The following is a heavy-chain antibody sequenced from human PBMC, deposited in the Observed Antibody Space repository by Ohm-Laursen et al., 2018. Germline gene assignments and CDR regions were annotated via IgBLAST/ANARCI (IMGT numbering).Heavy chain of an antibody. J-gene: IGHJ4*02. Sequence: GSLRLSCTASGFTFSSYWMHWVRQAPGKGLVWVSRINSDGSSTSYADSVKGRFTISRDNAKNSLYLQMNSLRAEDTAVYYCATAGPYSGDDYWGQGTLVNVSS. CDR1: GFTFSSYW. CDR3: ATAGPYSGDDY. V-gene: IGHV3-74*01. CDR2: INSDGSST. D-gene: IGHD6-25*01.